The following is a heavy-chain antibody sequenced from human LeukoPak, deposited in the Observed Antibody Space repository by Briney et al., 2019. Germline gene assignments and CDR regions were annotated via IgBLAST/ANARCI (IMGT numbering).Heavy chain of an antibody. CDR3: ARLYYADSGTYNRPFDY. V-gene: IGHV3-7*04. CDR2: IKQDGSDK. Sequence: GGSLRLSCAASGFTLNSYWMSWVRQAPGKGLEWVANIKQDGSDKYYVDSVKGRFTISRDNAKNSLYLQMNSLRAEDTAVYYYARLYYADSGTYNRPFDYWGQGTLVTVSS. CDR1: GFTLNSYW. J-gene: IGHJ4*02. D-gene: IGHD3-10*01.